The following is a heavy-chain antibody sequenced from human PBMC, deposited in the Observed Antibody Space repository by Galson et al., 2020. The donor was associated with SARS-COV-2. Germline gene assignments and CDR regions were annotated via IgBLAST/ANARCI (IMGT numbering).Heavy chain of an antibody. CDR3: ARDRGGNIFDK. CDR2: IYYNGIT. J-gene: IGHJ4*02. Sequence: SVTLSLTCTVSGDSIRTRDYYWGWIRQTPGKGLEWIGAIYYNGITYYNPSLKSRVTISLDTPKNQFSLKMSSVTAADTAVYYCARDRGGNIFDKWGQGTLVTVSS. CDR1: GDSIRTRDYY. V-gene: IGHV4-39*07. D-gene: IGHD3-10*01.